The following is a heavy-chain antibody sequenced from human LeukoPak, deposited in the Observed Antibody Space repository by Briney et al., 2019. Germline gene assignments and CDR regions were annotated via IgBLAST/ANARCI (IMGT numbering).Heavy chain of an antibody. V-gene: IGHV3-30*18. CDR3: AKDGERYYYGSGSYLLD. CDR2: ISYDGSNK. J-gene: IGHJ4*02. Sequence: PGGSLRLSCAASGFTFSSYGMHWVRQAPGKGLEWVAVISYDGSNKYYADSVKGRFTISRDNSKNTLYLQMNSLRAEDTAVYYCAKDGERYYYGSGSYLLDWGQGTLVTVSS. D-gene: IGHD3-10*01. CDR1: GFTFSSYG.